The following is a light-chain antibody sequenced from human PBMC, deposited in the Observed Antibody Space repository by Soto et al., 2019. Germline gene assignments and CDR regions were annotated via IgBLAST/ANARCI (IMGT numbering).Light chain of an antibody. CDR2: AAS. CDR3: QQINSPIT. Sequence: DIHCTQSPCFLSSSLVERVAITCRASQGISSYLAWYQQKPGKAPKLLIYAASTLQSGVPSRFSGSGSGTEFTLTISSLQTEDFATYYCQQINSPITFGQGTRLEI. CDR1: QGISSY. V-gene: IGKV1-9*01. J-gene: IGKJ5*01.